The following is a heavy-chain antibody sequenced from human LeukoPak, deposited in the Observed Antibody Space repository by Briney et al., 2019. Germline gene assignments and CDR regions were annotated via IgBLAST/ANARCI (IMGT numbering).Heavy chain of an antibody. J-gene: IGHJ1*01. CDR2: INHSGST. CDR1: GFTFNTYG. D-gene: IGHD2-15*01. V-gene: IGHV4-34*01. Sequence: GSLRLSCAGSGFTFNTYGMSWVRQPPGKGLEWIGEINHSGSTNSNPSLKSRVTISVDTSKNQFSLKLSSVTAADTAVYYCARRLLGYCSGGSCYSGYFQHWGQGTLVTVSS. CDR3: ARRLLGYCSGGSCYSGYFQH.